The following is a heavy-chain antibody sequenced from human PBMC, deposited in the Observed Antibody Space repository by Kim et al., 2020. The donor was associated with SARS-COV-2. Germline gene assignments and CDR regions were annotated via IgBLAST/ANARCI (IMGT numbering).Heavy chain of an antibody. CDR2: IYYSGST. D-gene: IGHD3-9*01. CDR3: ARSDFDWFCYDY. CDR1: GGSISSSSYY. Sequence: SETLSLTCTVSGGSISSSSYYWGWIRQPPGKGLEWIGSIYYSGSTYYNPSLKSRVTISVDTSKNQFSLKLSSVTAADTAVYYCARSDFDWFCYDYWGQGT. V-gene: IGHV4-39*01. J-gene: IGHJ4*02.